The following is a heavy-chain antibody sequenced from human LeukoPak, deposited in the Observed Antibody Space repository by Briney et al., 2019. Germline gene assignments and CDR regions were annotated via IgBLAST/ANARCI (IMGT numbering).Heavy chain of an antibody. Sequence: SETLSLTCTVFGGSVSSSSYYWGWIRQPPGKGLEWIGSICYSGSTYYNPSLKSRLIISVDTSKNEFSLRPSSVTAADTAVYFCARRIDAVATIDYWGQGTPVTVSS. V-gene: IGHV4-39*01. J-gene: IGHJ4*02. CDR1: GGSVSSSSYY. CDR2: ICYSGST. D-gene: IGHD5-12*01. CDR3: ARRIDAVATIDY.